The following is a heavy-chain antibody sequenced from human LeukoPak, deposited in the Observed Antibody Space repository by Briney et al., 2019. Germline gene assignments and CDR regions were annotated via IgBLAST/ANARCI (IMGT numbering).Heavy chain of an antibody. CDR3: ARESYARGYSYGFDY. J-gene: IGHJ4*02. CDR1: GNYW. Sequence: PGGSLRLSCAASGNYWMHWVRQVPGKGLVWVSHINSDGSWTSYADSVKGRFTISRDNSKNTLYLQMNSLRAEDTAVYYCARESYARGYSYGFDYWGQGTLVTVSS. CDR2: INSDGSWT. V-gene: IGHV3-74*01. D-gene: IGHD5-18*01.